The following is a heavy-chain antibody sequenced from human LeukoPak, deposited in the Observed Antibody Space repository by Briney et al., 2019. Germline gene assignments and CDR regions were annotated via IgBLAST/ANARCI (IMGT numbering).Heavy chain of an antibody. CDR2: INHSGST. CDR3: ARGGLNYDFWSGHAFDI. D-gene: IGHD3-3*01. J-gene: IGHJ3*02. Sequence: SETLSLTCAVYGGSFSGYYWSWIRQPPGKGLEWIGGINHSGSTNYNPSLKSRVTISVDTSKNQFSLKLSSVTAADTAVYYCARGGLNYDFWSGHAFDIWGQGTMVTVSS. CDR1: GGSFSGYY. V-gene: IGHV4-34*01.